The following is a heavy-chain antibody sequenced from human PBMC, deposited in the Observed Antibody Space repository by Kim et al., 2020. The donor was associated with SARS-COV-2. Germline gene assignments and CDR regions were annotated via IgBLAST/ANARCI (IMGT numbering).Heavy chain of an antibody. D-gene: IGHD3-10*01. CDR1: GGSFSGYY. J-gene: IGHJ4*02. Sequence: SETLSLTCAVYGGSFSGYYWSWIRQPPGKGLEWIGEINHSGSTNYNPSLKSRVTISVDTSKNQFSLKLSAVTAADTAVYYCARSRTKPHYYGSVKSFDYWGQGTLVTVSS. V-gene: IGHV4-34*01. CDR2: INHSGST. CDR3: ARSRTKPHYYGSVKSFDY.